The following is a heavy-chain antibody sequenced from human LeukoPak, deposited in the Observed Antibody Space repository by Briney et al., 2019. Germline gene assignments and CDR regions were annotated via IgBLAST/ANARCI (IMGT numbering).Heavy chain of an antibody. CDR1: GFSFTSYA. V-gene: IGHV3-23*01. CDR2: ASEDGGTT. D-gene: IGHD3-16*01. CDR3: ARFWGSYPPDY. J-gene: IGHJ4*02. Sequence: GGSLRLSCAASGFSFTSYAMTWVRQAPGKGLEWVSAASEDGGTTYYAGSVKGRFAISRDNTKNTLYLQMNSLRAEDTAVYYCARFWGSYPPDYWGQGTLVTVSP.